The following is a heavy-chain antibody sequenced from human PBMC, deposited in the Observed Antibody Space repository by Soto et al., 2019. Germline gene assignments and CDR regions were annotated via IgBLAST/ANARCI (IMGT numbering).Heavy chain of an antibody. CDR1: GYSFRSYG. Sequence: GGSLRLPCAASGYSFRSYGMHWVRQAPGKGLEWVALIWYDGSNEYYADSVQGRFTISRDNSETTVYLQMNSLSVEDTAIYYCARERGFVRGVLRYYLDYWGQGTLVTVSS. V-gene: IGHV3-33*01. CDR2: IWYDGSNE. CDR3: ARERGFVRGVLRYYLDY. J-gene: IGHJ4*02. D-gene: IGHD3-10*01.